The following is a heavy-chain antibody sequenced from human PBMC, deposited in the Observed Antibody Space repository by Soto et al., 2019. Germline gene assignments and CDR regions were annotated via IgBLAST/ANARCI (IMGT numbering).Heavy chain of an antibody. CDR3: VKAVYLLDFDY. V-gene: IGHV3-23*01. J-gene: IGHJ4*02. CDR2: ISGTGGNT. D-gene: IGHD1-20*01. CDR1: GFTFSSYA. Sequence: GGPLRLSCAASGFTFSSYAMTWVRQAPGKGLEWVSTISGTGGNTYYADSVKGRFTISRDNSKNTVYLQMNSLRAEDTAVYYCVKAVYLLDFDYWGQGTLVTVSS.